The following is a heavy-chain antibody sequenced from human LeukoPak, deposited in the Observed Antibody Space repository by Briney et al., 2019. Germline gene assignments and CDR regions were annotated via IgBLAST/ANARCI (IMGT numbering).Heavy chain of an antibody. Sequence: SGTLSLTCAVSGGSISSSNWWSWVRQPPGKGLEWIGEIYHSGSTNYNPSLKSRVTISVDKSKNQFSLKLSSVTAADTAVYYCARDKGVVATVFDYWGQGTLVTVPS. CDR1: GGSISSSNW. J-gene: IGHJ4*02. V-gene: IGHV4-4*02. D-gene: IGHD5-12*01. CDR2: IYHSGST. CDR3: ARDKGVVATVFDY.